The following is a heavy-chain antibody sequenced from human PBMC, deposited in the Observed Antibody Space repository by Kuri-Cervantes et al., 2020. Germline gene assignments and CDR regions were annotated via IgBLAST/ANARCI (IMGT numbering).Heavy chain of an antibody. J-gene: IGHJ4*02. Sequence: SETLSLTCAVYGGSFSGYSWSWIRQPPGKGLEWIGEINHSGSTNYNPSLKSRVTISVDTSRNQFSLKLSSMTAADTAVYYCARVDLKYYYDSSGSAPYFDYWGQGTLVTVSS. CDR1: GGSFSGYS. V-gene: IGHV4-34*01. D-gene: IGHD3-22*01. CDR2: INHSGST. CDR3: ARVDLKYYYDSSGSAPYFDY.